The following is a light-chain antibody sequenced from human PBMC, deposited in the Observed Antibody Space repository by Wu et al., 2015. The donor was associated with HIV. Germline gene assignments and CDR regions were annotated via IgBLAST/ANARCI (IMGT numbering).Light chain of an antibody. V-gene: IGKV1-27*01. CDR3: QKYNGAPWT. CDR1: QGISNY. J-gene: IGKJ1*01. Sequence: DIQMTQSPSSLSASVGDRVTITCRASQGISNYLAWYQQKPGKVPKLLMFGASTLQSGVPSRFSGSGSGTDFTLTIASLQPEDVATYYCQKYNGAPWTFGQGTKVEIK. CDR2: GAS.